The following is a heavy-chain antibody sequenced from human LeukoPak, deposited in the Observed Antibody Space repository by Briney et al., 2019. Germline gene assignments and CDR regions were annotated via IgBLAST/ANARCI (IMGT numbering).Heavy chain of an antibody. J-gene: IGHJ4*02. V-gene: IGHV4-39*07. D-gene: IGHD5-12*01. CDR3: ARERVATNFDY. CDR2: IYYSGST. Sequence: SETLSLTCTVSGGSISSSSYYWGWIRQPPGKGLEWIGSIYYSGSTYYNPSLKSRVTISVDTSRNQFSLKLSSVTAADTAVYYCARERVATNFDYWGQGTLVTVSS. CDR1: GGSISSSSYY.